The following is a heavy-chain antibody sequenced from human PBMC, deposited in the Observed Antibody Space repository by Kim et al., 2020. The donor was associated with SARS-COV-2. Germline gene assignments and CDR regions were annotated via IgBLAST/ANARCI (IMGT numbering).Heavy chain of an antibody. V-gene: IGHV4-34*01. CDR3: ASRRKSLVITKGWFDP. CDR2: INHSGST. J-gene: IGHJ5*02. CDR1: GGSFSGYY. D-gene: IGHD3-9*01. Sequence: SETLSLTCAVYGGSFSGYYWSWIRQPPGKGLEWIGEINHSGSTNYNPSLKSRVTISVDTSKNQFSLKRSSVTAADTAVYYCASRRKSLVITKGWFDPWGQGTLVTVSS.